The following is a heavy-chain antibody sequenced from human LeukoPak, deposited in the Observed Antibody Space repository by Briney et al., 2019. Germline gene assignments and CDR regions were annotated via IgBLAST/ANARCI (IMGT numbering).Heavy chain of an antibody. D-gene: IGHD5-24*01. CDR3: ARDVSEPLMDTINSYYFDY. CDR2: MSAYKGNT. CDR1: GYTFTSYG. Sequence: ASVKVSCKASGYTFTSYGISWVRQAPGQGLEWMGWMSAYKGNTNYAQKLQGRVTMTTDTSTSTAYMELRSLRSDDTAVYYCARDVSEPLMDTINSYYFDYRGQGTLVTVSS. V-gene: IGHV1-18*01. J-gene: IGHJ4*02.